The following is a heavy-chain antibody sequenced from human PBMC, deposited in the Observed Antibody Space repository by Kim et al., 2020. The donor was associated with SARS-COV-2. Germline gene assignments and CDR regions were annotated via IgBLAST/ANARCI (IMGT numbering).Heavy chain of an antibody. CDR2: IDPSDSYT. Sequence: GESLKISCKGSGYSFTSYWISWVRQMPGKGLEWMGRIDPSDSYTNYSPSFQGHVTISADKSISTAYLQWSSLKASDTAMYYCARQDSSSWYGHYYGMDVWGQGTTVTVSS. J-gene: IGHJ6*02. CDR3: ARQDSSSWYGHYYGMDV. V-gene: IGHV5-10-1*01. D-gene: IGHD6-13*01. CDR1: GYSFTSYW.